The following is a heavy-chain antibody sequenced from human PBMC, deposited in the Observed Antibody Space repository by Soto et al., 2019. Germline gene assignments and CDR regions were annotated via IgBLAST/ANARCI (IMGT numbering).Heavy chain of an antibody. Sequence: GGSLRLSCAASGFTFRSFTMNWVRQAPGKGLEWVSTISSNSAYIYYTDALRGRSTISRDNAKNSLHLQMNSLRAEDTAVYYCTRDASRDTSARGWFDPWGPGTLVTVSS. D-gene: IGHD2-2*01. CDR3: TRDASRDTSARGWFDP. CDR1: GFTFRSFT. CDR2: ISSNSAYI. V-gene: IGHV3-21*01. J-gene: IGHJ5*02.